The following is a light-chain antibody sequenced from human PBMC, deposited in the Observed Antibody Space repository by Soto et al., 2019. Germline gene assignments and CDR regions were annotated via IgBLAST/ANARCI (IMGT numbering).Light chain of an antibody. CDR3: QQGYNTPWT. CDR2: AAS. V-gene: IGKV1-39*01. Sequence: DLQMTQSPSSLSASVGDRVTITCRASQSVSNYLNWYQQKPGKAPKVLIYAASGLQSGVPSRFSGSGSGTDFTLTISNLQPEDFATYYCQQGYNTPWTFGQGTKVEI. J-gene: IGKJ1*01. CDR1: QSVSNY.